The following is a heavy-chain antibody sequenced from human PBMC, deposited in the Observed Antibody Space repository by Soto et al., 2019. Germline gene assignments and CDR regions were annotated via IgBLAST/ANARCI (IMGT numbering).Heavy chain of an antibody. CDR3: AKDPNVVVVPAATGGMDV. V-gene: IGHV1-2*02. D-gene: IGHD2-2*01. Sequence: GASVKVSCKASGYTFTDYYIHWVRQAPGQGLEWMGWINPNSGGTNYAQKFQGRVTMTRVTSISTAYMELSSLRSDDTALYYCAKDPNVVVVPAATGGMDVWGQGTTVTVS. J-gene: IGHJ6*02. CDR1: GYTFTDYY. CDR2: INPNSGGT.